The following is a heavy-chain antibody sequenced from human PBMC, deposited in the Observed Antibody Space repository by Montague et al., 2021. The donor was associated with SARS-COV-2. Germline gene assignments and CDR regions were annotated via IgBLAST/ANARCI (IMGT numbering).Heavy chain of an antibody. Sequence: SLRLSCAASGFTFDDYTTHWVRQAPGKDLEWVSLISWDGGITEYADSVKGRFTISRDNSKNSLYLQMNSLRTEDTALYYCAKDINRLGYGDYLFDYWGQGTLVTVSS. J-gene: IGHJ4*02. D-gene: IGHD4-17*01. CDR2: ISWDGGIT. CDR3: AKDINRLGYGDYLFDY. V-gene: IGHV3-43*01. CDR1: GFTFDDYT.